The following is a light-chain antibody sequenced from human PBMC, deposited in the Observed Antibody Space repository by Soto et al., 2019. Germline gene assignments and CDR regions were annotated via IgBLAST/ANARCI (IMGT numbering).Light chain of an antibody. J-gene: IGLJ3*02. CDR2: EVS. Sequence: QSVLTQPPSASGSPGQSVTISCTGTSSDIGAYNYVSWYQQHPGKAPKLMIHEVSKRPSGVPDRFSGYKSANKASLTVSGHQAEDEADYYCSSYAGSNDRWVFGGGTKLTVL. V-gene: IGLV2-8*01. CDR3: SSYAGSNDRWV. CDR1: SSDIGAYNY.